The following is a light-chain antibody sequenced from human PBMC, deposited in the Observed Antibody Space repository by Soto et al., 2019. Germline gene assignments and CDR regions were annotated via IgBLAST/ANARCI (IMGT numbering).Light chain of an antibody. Sequence: QMTQSPSSLSASVGDRVIITCRADHSINNYLNWYQQKPGQVPKLLIYPASTLQTGVPSRFSGSGSGRVFTLTINSLQPEDFATYYCQQSYSTLGTFGRGTRVEI. CDR3: QQSYSTLGT. CDR1: HSINNY. CDR2: PAS. V-gene: IGKV1-39*01. J-gene: IGKJ1*01.